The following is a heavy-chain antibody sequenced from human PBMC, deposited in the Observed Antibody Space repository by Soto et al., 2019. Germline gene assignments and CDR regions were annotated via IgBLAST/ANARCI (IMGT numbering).Heavy chain of an antibody. J-gene: IGHJ4*01. CDR2: IYYSGRT. CDR1: GASISSDY. D-gene: IGHD6-19*01. CDR3: VKDRIPVGAFDL. V-gene: IGHV4-59*12. Sequence: SETLSRSYTVSGASISSDYWSWIRQPPGKGLEWIGYIYYSGRTNYNPSLKSRVTISVDTSKNQVSLRLLSMTAADTGVYYCVKDRIPVGAFDLWGHGTLVTVSS.